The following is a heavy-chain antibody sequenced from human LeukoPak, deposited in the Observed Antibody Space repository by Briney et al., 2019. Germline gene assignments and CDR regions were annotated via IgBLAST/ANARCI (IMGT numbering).Heavy chain of an antibody. CDR1: GGSISNYY. Sequence: SETLSLTCTVSGGSISNYYWSWLRQPRGKDGEWIGYIYYRGSTNYTPSLNSRVTMSVHTSKNQFSLKLTSVTAADTAVYYCASHVSYAFDIWGQGTMVTVSS. J-gene: IGHJ3*02. CDR3: ASHVSYAFDI. V-gene: IGHV4-59*01. CDR2: IYYRGST.